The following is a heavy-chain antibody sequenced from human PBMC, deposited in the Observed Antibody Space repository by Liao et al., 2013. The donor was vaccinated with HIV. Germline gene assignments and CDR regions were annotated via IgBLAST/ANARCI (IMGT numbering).Heavy chain of an antibody. J-gene: IGHJ3*02. D-gene: IGHD1-1*01. V-gene: IGHV4-34*01. Sequence: QGQLKQWGTGLLKPSETLSRTCAVYVGSFSNYYWSWIRQPPGKGLEWIGEINHSGKTNYNPSLKSRVTISVDTSKNQFSLRLSSVTAADTAVYYCARGRGTSAFDIWGQGTMVTVSS. CDR2: INHSGKT. CDR3: ARGRGTSAFDI. CDR1: VGSFSNYY.